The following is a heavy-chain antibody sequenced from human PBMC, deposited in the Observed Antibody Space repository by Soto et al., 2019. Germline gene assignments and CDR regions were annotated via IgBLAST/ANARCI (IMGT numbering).Heavy chain of an antibody. CDR3: ARSPRSSPYFDY. Sequence: GESLKISCQSSGYTFSNFWIGWVRQLPGKGLEWMGIIYPGDHETRYSLSFHGKVTISADRSINTAYLQWNSLEASDTAFYFCARSPRSSPYFDYWGQGALVTVSS. CDR1: GYTFSNFW. CDR2: IYPGDHET. V-gene: IGHV5-51*01. D-gene: IGHD6-13*01. J-gene: IGHJ4*02.